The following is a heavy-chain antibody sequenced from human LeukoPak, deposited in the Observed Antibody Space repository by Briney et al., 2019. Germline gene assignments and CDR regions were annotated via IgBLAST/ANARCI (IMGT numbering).Heavy chain of an antibody. Sequence: GRSLRLSCAASGFTFRTYAMHWVRQAPGKGLEWVAVVSYDGNIQDYTDSVKGRFFISRDDSKTTVYLQMNSLRVYDTALYFCARGPDPVVRGPRRAFDLWGQGTMVTVSS. J-gene: IGHJ3*01. CDR1: GFTFRTYA. CDR2: VSYDGNIQ. CDR3: ARGPDPVVRGPRRAFDL. V-gene: IGHV3-30-3*01. D-gene: IGHD3-10*01.